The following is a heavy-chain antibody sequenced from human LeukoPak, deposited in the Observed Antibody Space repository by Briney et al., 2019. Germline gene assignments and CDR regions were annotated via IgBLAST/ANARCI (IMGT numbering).Heavy chain of an antibody. Sequence: GASVKVSCKASGYTFTGYYMHWVRQAPGQGLEWMGWVNPNSGGTNYAQKFQGRVTMTRDTSISTAYMELSRLGSDDTAVYYCARADTYYYDSSGYYYYDGLDYWGQGTLVTVSS. CDR1: GYTFTGYY. CDR3: ARADTYYYDSSGYYYYDGLDY. D-gene: IGHD3-22*01. V-gene: IGHV1-2*02. J-gene: IGHJ4*02. CDR2: VNPNSGGT.